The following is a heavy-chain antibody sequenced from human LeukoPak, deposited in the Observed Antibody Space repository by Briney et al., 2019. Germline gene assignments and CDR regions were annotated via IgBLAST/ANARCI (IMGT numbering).Heavy chain of an antibody. J-gene: IGHJ4*02. Sequence: PGGSLRLSCAASGXTFGTYAMHWVRQAPGKGLEWVAVMYYDGSNEYYADSVKGRFTISRDNSKNTLYLQMHSLRAEDTAVYFCASPGISGSFYEPFAYWGQGTLVTVSS. D-gene: IGHD3-10*01. CDR3: ASPGISGSFYEPFAY. CDR1: GXTFGTYA. V-gene: IGHV3-33*01. CDR2: MYYDGSNE.